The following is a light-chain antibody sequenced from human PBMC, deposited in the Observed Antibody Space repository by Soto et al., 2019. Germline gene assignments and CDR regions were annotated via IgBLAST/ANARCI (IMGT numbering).Light chain of an antibody. CDR1: QSVLYSSDNKNY. V-gene: IGKV4-1*01. CDR2: WAS. CDR3: QQYYTIPV. J-gene: IGKJ3*01. Sequence: DIVMTQSPDSLAVSLGERATIHCKSSQSVLYSSDNKNYLAWYQQKPGQSPKLLISWASTRESGVPDRFSGSGSGTDFTLTISSLQAEDVAVYYYQQYYTIPVFGPGTKVNIK.